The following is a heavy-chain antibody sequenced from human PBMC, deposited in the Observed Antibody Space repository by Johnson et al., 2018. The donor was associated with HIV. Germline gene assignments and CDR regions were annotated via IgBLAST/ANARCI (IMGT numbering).Heavy chain of an antibody. D-gene: IGHD3-10*01. CDR3: ARARGAFDI. CDR1: GFTFSSYA. V-gene: IGHV3-30*04. Sequence: QVQLVESGGGLVKPGGSLRLSCAASGFTFSSYAMHWVRQAPGKGLEWVAVISSDGSNKYYADSVKGRFTISRDNSKDTVNLQMDGLRPEDTALYYCARARGAFDIWGQGTMVTVSS. J-gene: IGHJ3*02. CDR2: ISSDGSNK.